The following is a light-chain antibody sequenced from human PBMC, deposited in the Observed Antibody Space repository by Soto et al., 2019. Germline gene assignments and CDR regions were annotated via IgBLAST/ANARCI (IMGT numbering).Light chain of an antibody. CDR1: ESVSSSY. CDR3: HQYGGSPRT. CDR2: GAS. Sequence: EIVLTQSPGTLSLSPGERATLSCRASESVSSSYLAWYQQKPGQAPRLLIYGASTRATGIPDRFSGSGSGTDFTLTIRSLEPEDSAVYYCHQYGGSPRTFGQGTNVEIK. J-gene: IGKJ1*01. V-gene: IGKV3-20*01.